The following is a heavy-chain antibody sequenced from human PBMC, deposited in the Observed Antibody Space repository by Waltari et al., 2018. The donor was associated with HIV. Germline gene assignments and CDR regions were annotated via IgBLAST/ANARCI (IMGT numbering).Heavy chain of an antibody. CDR1: GFTLNSFW. CDR3: TSEEDYGSGSHVDY. CDR2: IKTKGEGGAT. J-gene: IGHJ4*02. Sequence: VQLAESGGDLVKPGGCLRLSCAASGFTLNSFWMRWVRQAPEKGQEWVGRIKTKGEGGATDYAAAVKGRFTISRDDSKNTVYLQMNSLKIEDTAVYYCTSEEDYGSGSHVDYWGQGTLVTVSS. V-gene: IGHV3-15*01. D-gene: IGHD3-10*01.